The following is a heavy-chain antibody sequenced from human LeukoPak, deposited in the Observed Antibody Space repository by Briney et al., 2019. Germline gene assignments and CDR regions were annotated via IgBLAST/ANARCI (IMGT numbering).Heavy chain of an antibody. CDR1: GFTFSSHS. J-gene: IGHJ4*02. V-gene: IGHV3-21*01. CDR2: ITSSSSYI. D-gene: IGHD3-9*01. CDR3: AREPSRRGLRYFDL. Sequence: GGSLRLFCAASGFTFSSHSMNWVRQPPEKGLEWALSITSSSSYIYYAHSVKGQFTISRDNAQNSLYLRIKTLRAEDTAVYYCAREPSRRGLRYFDLWGQGTLVSVCS.